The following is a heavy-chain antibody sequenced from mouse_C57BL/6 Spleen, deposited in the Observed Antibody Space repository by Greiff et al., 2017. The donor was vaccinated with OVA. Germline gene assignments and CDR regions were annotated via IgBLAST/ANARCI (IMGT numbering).Heavy chain of an antibody. CDR1: GFTFSDYY. D-gene: IGHD4-1*01. CDR2: INYDGSST. CDR3: ARDRLTGTGDYFDY. V-gene: IGHV5-16*01. Sequence: EVMLVESEGGLVQPGSSMKLSCTASGFTFSDYYMAWVRQVPEKGLEWVANINYDGSSTYYLDSLKSRFIISRDNAKNILYLQMSSLKSEDTATYYCARDRLTGTGDYFDYWGQGTTLTVSS. J-gene: IGHJ2*01.